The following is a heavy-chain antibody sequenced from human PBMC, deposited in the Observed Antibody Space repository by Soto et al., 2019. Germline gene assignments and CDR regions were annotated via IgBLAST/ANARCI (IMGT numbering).Heavy chain of an antibody. V-gene: IGHV3-48*02. Sequence: GGSLRLSCAASGFTFSNYTMNWVRQAPGKGLEWVSYISSGSSTMYYADSVMGRFTTSRDNARNSLYLQMNSLRDDDTAVYYCASLLSGGHNFWGQGTLVTVSS. D-gene: IGHD7-27*01. CDR1: GFTFSNYT. CDR2: ISSGSSTM. CDR3: ASLLSGGHNF. J-gene: IGHJ4*02.